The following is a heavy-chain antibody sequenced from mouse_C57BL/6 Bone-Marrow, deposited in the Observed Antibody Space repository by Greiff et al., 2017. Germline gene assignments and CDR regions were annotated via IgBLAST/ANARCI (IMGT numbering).Heavy chain of an antibody. CDR2: IWSGGST. Sequence: VQLQQSGPGLVQPSQSLSITCTVSGFSLTSYGVHWVRQSPGKGLEWLGVIWSGGSTDYNAAFISRLSISKDNSKSQVFFKMNSLQADDTAIYYCARGREYYGSSYNYAMDYWGQGTSVTVSS. V-gene: IGHV2-2*01. J-gene: IGHJ4*01. CDR3: ARGREYYGSSYNYAMDY. CDR1: GFSLTSYG. D-gene: IGHD1-1*01.